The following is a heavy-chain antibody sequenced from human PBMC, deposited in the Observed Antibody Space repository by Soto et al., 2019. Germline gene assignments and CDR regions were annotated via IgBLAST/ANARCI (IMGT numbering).Heavy chain of an antibody. CDR3: ATVVPAAISDYYYYGMDV. J-gene: IGHJ6*02. V-gene: IGHV3-21*01. D-gene: IGHD2-2*01. CDR2: ISSSSSYI. Sequence: GGSLRLSCAASGFTFSSYSMNWVRQAPGKGLEWVSSISSSSSYIYYADSVKGRFTISRDNAKNSLYLQMNSLGAEDTAVYYCATVVPAAISDYYYYGMDVWGQGTTVTVSS. CDR1: GFTFSSYS.